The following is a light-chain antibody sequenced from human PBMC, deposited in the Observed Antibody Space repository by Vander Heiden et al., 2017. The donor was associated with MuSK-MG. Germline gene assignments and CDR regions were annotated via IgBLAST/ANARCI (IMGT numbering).Light chain of an antibody. CDR2: DNN. J-gene: IGLJ2*01. Sequence: QSVLTQPPSVSAAPGQKVTISCSGSSSNIGNNYVSWYQQLPGTAPKLLIYDNNKRPSGIPDRFSGSKSGTSATLDITGLQTGDEADYYCATWDISLTTPVLFGGGTKLNVL. V-gene: IGLV1-51*01. CDR3: ATWDISLTTPVL. CDR1: SSNIGNNY.